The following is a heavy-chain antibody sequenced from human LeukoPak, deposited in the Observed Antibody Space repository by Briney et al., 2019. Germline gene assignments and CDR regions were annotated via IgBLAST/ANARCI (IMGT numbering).Heavy chain of an antibody. CDR3: ARQSTIAAAKIDP. Sequence: SQTLSLTCAVSGDSISSDGYSWSWIRQPPGRGLEWIANIYYSGSTYYSPSLKSRVTVSVDTSKNQFSLKLSSVTAADTAIYYCARQSTIAAAKIDPWGQGSLVTVSS. D-gene: IGHD6-25*01. CDR1: GDSISSDGYS. J-gene: IGHJ5*02. CDR2: IYYSGST. V-gene: IGHV4-30-2*03.